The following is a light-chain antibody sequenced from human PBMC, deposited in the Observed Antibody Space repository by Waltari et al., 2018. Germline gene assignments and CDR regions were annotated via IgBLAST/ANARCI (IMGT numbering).Light chain of an antibody. V-gene: IGLV3-21*04. J-gene: IGLJ1*01. CDR1: NIGSYS. CDR2: YDS. CDR3: HVWHPDVDPGV. Sequence: SYVLTQPPSVSVAPGETARITCGGDNIGSYSVHWYQQRPGQAPMLVIYYDSDRPSGIPRRFSGSNSGNTATRTSSRVEAGDEAKYYCHVWHPDVDPGVFGTGTDVTVL.